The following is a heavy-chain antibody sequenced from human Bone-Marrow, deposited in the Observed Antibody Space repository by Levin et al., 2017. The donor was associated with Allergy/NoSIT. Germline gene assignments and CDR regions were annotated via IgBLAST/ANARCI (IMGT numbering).Heavy chain of an antibody. V-gene: IGHV3-30*18. CDR3: AKTKGDYGSNQESWFDP. CDR2: ISYDGSNK. D-gene: IGHD4-23*01. Sequence: GGSLRLSCAASGFTFSSYGMHWVRQAPGKGLEWVAFISYDGSNKYYGDAVKGRFIISRDNSKNTLYLQMNSLRAEDTAVYYCAKTKGDYGSNQESWFDPWDQGTLVTVSS. J-gene: IGHJ5*02. CDR1: GFTFSSYG.